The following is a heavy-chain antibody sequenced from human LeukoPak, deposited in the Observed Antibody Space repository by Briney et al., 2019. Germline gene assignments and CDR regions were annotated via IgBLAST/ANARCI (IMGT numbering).Heavy chain of an antibody. CDR1: GGSISSSSYY. Sequence: PSETLSLTCTVSGGSISSSSYYWGWIRQPPGKGLEWIGSIYYSGSTYYNPSLKSRVTISVDTSKNQFSLKLSSVTAADTAVYYCARLGPYPRVVVVKAFDIWGQGTMVTVSS. CDR3: ARLGPYPRVVVVKAFDI. CDR2: IYYSGST. V-gene: IGHV4-39*01. D-gene: IGHD2-15*01. J-gene: IGHJ3*02.